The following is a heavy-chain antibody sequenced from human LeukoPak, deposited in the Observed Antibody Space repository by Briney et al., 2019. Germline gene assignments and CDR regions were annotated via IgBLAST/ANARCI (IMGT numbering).Heavy chain of an antibody. CDR2: IIPILGIA. V-gene: IGHV1-69*02. Sequence: ASVKVSCKASGGTFSSYTISWVRQAPGQGLEWTGRIIPILGIANYAQKFQGRVTITADKSTSTAYMELSSLRSEDTAVYYCARGQSTTGTSFDYWGQGTLVTVSS. D-gene: IGHD1-1*01. CDR1: GGTFSSYT. CDR3: ARGQSTTGTSFDY. J-gene: IGHJ4*02.